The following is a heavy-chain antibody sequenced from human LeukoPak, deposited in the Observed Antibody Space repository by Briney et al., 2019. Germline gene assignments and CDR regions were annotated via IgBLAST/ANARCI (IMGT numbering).Heavy chain of an antibody. J-gene: IGHJ4*02. CDR3: ARGQVQEDFDF. V-gene: IGHV5-51*01. D-gene: IGHD3-10*01. Sequence: GESLKISCQTSGFRFTHYWIGWVRQLPGKGLGWMGIIYPGDSDARYGPSFEGQVTISADKSINTAYLQWSSLTAADTAVYFCARGQVQEDFDFWGQGTLVTVSS. CDR1: GFRFTHYW. CDR2: IYPGDSDA.